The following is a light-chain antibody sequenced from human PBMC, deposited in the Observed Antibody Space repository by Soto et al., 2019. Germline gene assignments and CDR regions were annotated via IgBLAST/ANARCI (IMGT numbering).Light chain of an antibody. CDR1: QSVSGSY. J-gene: IGKJ2*01. Sequence: EIVLTQSPGTLSLSPGERATLSCRASQSVSGSYLAWYQQKPGQAPRLLIYGASSRATGIPDRFSGSGSGTDFTLTISRLEPEDFSVFYCQQYGGSPYTFGQGTQLEIK. V-gene: IGKV3-20*01. CDR3: QQYGGSPYT. CDR2: GAS.